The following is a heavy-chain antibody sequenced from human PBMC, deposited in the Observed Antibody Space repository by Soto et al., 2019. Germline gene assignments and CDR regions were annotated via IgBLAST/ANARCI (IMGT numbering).Heavy chain of an antibody. D-gene: IGHD2-21*01. CDR1: GFTFSSYW. CDR2: IKEDGSEK. Sequence: AXGSLRLSCAVSGFTFSSYWMSWVRQAPGKGLDWVANIKEDGSEKYYVDSVKGRFTISRDNAKNSLYLQMNSLRAEDTAVYYCAREGLLFCLDYWGQGTLVTVSS. V-gene: IGHV3-7*03. CDR3: AREGLLFCLDY. J-gene: IGHJ4*02.